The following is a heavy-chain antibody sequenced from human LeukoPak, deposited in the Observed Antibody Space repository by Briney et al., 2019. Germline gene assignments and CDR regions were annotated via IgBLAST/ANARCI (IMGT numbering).Heavy chain of an antibody. V-gene: IGHV3-48*01. J-gene: IGHJ3*02. Sequence: GGSLRLSCAASGFTFSTYSMNWVRQAPGKGLEWVSYISIDGSTRYYADSVKGRFTISRDNSKNTLYLQMNSLRAEDTAVYYCAKDQKITIFGVVTDAFDIWGQGTMVTVSS. CDR2: ISIDGSTR. CDR1: GFTFSTYS. CDR3: AKDQKITIFGVVTDAFDI. D-gene: IGHD3-3*01.